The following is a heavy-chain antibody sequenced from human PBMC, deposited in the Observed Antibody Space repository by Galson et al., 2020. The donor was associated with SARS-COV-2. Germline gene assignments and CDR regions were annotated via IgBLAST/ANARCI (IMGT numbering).Heavy chain of an antibody. CDR2: IYSRGST. CDR3: ARDVAGAERGFDP. CDR1: GGSISSRSYY. D-gene: IGHD6-13*01. V-gene: IGHV4-39*07. Sequence: SETLSLTCTVSGGSISSRSYYWGWIRQPPGKGPEWIGFIYSRGSTYYNPSLNSRVTLVADTSKNQFSLKLRSVTTADTGVYYCARDVAGAERGFDPWGQGTRVTVSS. J-gene: IGHJ5*02.